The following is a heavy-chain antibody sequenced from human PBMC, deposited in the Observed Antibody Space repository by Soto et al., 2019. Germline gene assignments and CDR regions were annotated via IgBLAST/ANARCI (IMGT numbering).Heavy chain of an antibody. Sequence: ASVKVSCKASGYTFPSYDIHWLRQATGQPFEWMGSMNPNSGNTGYAQKLQGRVTMTTDTSTSTAYMELRSLRSDDTAVYYCARDGRRQWELLPYYFDYWGQETLVTVSS. CDR1: GYTFPSYD. CDR3: ARDGRRQWELLPYYFDY. V-gene: IGHV1-8*01. D-gene: IGHD1-26*01. CDR2: MNPNSGNT. J-gene: IGHJ4*02.